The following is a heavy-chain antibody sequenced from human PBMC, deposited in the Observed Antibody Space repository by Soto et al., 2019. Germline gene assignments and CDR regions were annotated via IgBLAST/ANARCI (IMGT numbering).Heavy chain of an antibody. J-gene: IGHJ5*02. CDR3: ARDGPTRKFDP. CDR1: GGSFSGYY. V-gene: IGHV4-34*10. Sequence: SETLSLTCAVYGGSFSGYYWAWIRRPPGKGLECIGSIYYDGSTYYNPSLKSRLTIAVDTSKNQFSLKLSSVTAADTAVYYCARDGPTRKFDPWGQGTQVTVSS. CDR2: IYYDGST. D-gene: IGHD2-8*01.